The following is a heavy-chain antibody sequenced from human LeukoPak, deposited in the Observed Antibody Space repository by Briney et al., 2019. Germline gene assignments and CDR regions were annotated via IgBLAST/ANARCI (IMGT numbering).Heavy chain of an antibody. J-gene: IGHJ5*02. CDR3: ATDFYDST. CDR1: GFTFSKAW. Sequence: GGSLRLSGAVSGFTFSKAWMSWVRQTPGKGLEWVGRILSNIDGGTTDYAAPVKGRFTLSRDDSKTTLYLQMNSLQTEDTAVYYCATDFYDSTWGQGTLVTVSS. D-gene: IGHD3-22*01. V-gene: IGHV3-15*01. CDR2: ILSNIDGGTT.